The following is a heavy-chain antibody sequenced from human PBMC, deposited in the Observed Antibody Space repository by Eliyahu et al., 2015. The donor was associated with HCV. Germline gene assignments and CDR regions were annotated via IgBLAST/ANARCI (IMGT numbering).Heavy chain of an antibody. CDR2: IYTSGST. J-gene: IGHJ5*02. CDR3: ARDLGGTYYYGSGSYYLYNWFDP. CDR1: GGSISSYY. D-gene: IGHD3-10*01. Sequence: QVQLQESGPGLVKPSETLSLTCTVSGGSISSYYWSWIRQPAGKGLEWIGRIYTSGSTNYNPSLKSRVTMSVDTSKNQFSLKLSSVTAADTAVYYCARDLGGTYYYGSGSYYLYNWFDPWGQGTLVTVSS. V-gene: IGHV4-4*07.